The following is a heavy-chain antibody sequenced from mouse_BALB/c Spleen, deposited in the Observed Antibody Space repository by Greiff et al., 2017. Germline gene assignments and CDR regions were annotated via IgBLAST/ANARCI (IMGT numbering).Heavy chain of an antibody. CDR1: GFTFSSYG. D-gene: IGHD1-1*01. J-gene: IGHJ4*01. CDR3: ARGGYYRGYYAMDY. Sequence: EVKVVESGGGLVQPGGSLKLSCAASGFTFSSYGMSWVRQTPDKRLELVATINSNGGSTYYPDSVKGRFTISRDNAKNTLYLQMSSLKSEDTAMYYCARGGYYRGYYAMDYWGQGTSVTVSS. V-gene: IGHV5-6-3*01. CDR2: INSNGGST.